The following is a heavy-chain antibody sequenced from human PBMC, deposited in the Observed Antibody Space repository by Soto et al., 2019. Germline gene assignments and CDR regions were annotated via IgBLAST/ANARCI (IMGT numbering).Heavy chain of an antibody. CDR1: GYSISSYY. Sequence: ETLSLTCSVSGYSISSYYWSWIRQPPGKGLEWIGYVYYSGSTNYNPSLKSRVTISVDTSKNQFSLQLSSVTAADTAVYYCAREKAAGFFGTRYFDYWGQGTLVTVSS. V-gene: IGHV4-59*12. J-gene: IGHJ4*02. CDR3: AREKAAGFFGTRYFDY. D-gene: IGHD6-13*01. CDR2: VYYSGST.